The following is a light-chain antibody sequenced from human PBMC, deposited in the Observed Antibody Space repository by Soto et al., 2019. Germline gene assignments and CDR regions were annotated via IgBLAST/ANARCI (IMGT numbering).Light chain of an antibody. CDR3: QHNGRS. Sequence: EMAMTQSPATLSVSPGERAILSCRASQNVYNNLAWYQQKPGQAPRLLIYAASTRATGISDRFSGSGSGTDFTLVISRLDPDDFAVYYCQHNGRSFGQGTRLEIK. CDR2: AAS. J-gene: IGKJ5*01. V-gene: IGKV3-20*01. CDR1: QNVYNN.